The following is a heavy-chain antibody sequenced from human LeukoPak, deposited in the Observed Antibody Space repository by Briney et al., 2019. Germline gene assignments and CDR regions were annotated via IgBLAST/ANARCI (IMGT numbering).Heavy chain of an antibody. CDR3: ARVPGYSSSWSRFDP. V-gene: IGHV3-48*03. J-gene: IGHJ5*02. Sequence: GGSLRLSCAASGFTFSSYDMTWVRQAPGKGLEWVSYISSSGTTIYYADSVKGRFTISRDNAKNSLYLQMNGLRAEDTAVYYCARVPGYSSSWSRFDPWGQGTLVTVSS. D-gene: IGHD6-13*01. CDR1: GFTFSSYD. CDR2: ISSSGTTI.